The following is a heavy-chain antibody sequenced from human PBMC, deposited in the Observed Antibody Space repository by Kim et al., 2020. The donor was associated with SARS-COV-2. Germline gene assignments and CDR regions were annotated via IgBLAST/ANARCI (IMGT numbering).Heavy chain of an antibody. CDR3: AKDISRYYDSSGYLDY. J-gene: IGHJ4*02. Sequence: GGSLRLSCAASGFTFDDYAMHWVRQAPGKGLEWVSLISGDGGSTYYADSVKGRFTISRDNSKNSLYLQMNSLRTEDTALYYCAKDISRYYDSSGYLDYWGQGTLVTVSS. CDR1: GFTFDDYA. D-gene: IGHD3-22*01. V-gene: IGHV3-43*02. CDR2: ISGDGGST.